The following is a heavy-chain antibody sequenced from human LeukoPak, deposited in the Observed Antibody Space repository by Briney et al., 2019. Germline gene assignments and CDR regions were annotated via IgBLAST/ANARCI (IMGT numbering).Heavy chain of an antibody. CDR2: IYYSGST. Sequence: SETLSLTCTVSDGSISSYYWSWIRQPPGKGLEWIGYIYYSGSTNYNPSLKSRVTISVDTSKNQFSLKLSSVTAADTAVYYFARHPNTRSGYDWRDTYYFDYWGQGTLVTVSS. J-gene: IGHJ4*02. V-gene: IGHV4-59*08. D-gene: IGHD5-12*01. CDR3: ARHPNTRSGYDWRDTYYFDY. CDR1: DGSISSYY.